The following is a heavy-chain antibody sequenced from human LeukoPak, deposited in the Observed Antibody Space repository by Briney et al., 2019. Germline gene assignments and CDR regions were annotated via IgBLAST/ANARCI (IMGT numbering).Heavy chain of an antibody. V-gene: IGHV4-4*07. J-gene: IGHJ4*02. Sequence: SETLSLTCTVSGGSISSNYWVWIRQPAGKGLEWIGRIYTSGSAIYNPSLKSRVTMSVDTSKNQFSLNLSSVTAADTAVYYCARETSSSWFDYWGQGTLVTVSS. CDR1: GGSISSNY. CDR2: IYTSGSA. CDR3: ARETSSSWFDY. D-gene: IGHD6-13*01.